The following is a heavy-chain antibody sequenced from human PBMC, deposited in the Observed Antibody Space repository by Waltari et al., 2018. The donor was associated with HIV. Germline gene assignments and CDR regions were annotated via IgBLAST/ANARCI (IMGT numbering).Heavy chain of an antibody. V-gene: IGHV4-4*07. CDR3: ARVRSSGYYYGPFDY. CDR1: NGSISSYY. D-gene: IGHD3-22*01. J-gene: IGHJ4*02. Sequence: QVQLQESGPGLVKPSETLSLNCTVSNGSISSYYWSWIRQPAGKGLEWIGRISSSGSTNYNPSLKSRVTMSVDTSKNQFSLKLSAVTAADTAVYYWARVRSSGYYYGPFDYWGQGTLVTVSS. CDR2: ISSSGST.